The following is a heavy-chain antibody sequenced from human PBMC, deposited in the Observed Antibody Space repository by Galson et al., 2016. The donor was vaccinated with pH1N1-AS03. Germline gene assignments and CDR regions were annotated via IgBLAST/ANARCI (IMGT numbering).Heavy chain of an antibody. D-gene: IGHD6-19*01. CDR2: ISSTGSNT. CDR3: AKYTIDWYEDY. Sequence: SLRLSCAASGFTFSNAWVRQAPGRGLEWVSSISSTGSNTFYADSVMGRFTISRDNSKNTLYLQMNCLRAEDTAVFYCAKYTIDWYEDYWGQGTLVTVSS. CDR1: GFTFSNA. V-gene: IGHV3-23*01. J-gene: IGHJ4*02.